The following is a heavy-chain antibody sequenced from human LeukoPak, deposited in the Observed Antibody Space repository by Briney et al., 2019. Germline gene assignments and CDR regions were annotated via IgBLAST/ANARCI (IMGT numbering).Heavy chain of an antibody. CDR2: ISYDGSNK. CDR3: ARNRKRSTVTTYGMSQDY. CDR1: GFTFRSYA. D-gene: IGHD4-17*01. V-gene: IGHV3-30*04. Sequence: GGSLRLSCAASGFTFRSYAMRWVRQAPGKGLEWVAVISYDGSNKYYADSVKGRFTISRDNSKNTLYLQMNSLRAEDTAVYYCARNRKRSTVTTYGMSQDYWGQGTLVTVSS. J-gene: IGHJ4*02.